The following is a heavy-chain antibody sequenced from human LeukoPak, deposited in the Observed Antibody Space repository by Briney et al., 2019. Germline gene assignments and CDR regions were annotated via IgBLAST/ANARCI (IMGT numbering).Heavy chain of an antibody. V-gene: IGHV4-59*12. CDR1: GGSISTYF. J-gene: IGHJ4*02. CDR2: IYHDGST. CDR3: ARGETYSSGWPYFDY. D-gene: IGHD6-19*01. Sequence: SETLSLTCTVSGGSISTYFWSGIRQPPGKGLKWIGYIYHDGSTNYNPSLNRRVAISVDTSQNEFSLKLTSVTAADTAVYYCARGETYSSGWPYFDYWGQGTLVTVSS.